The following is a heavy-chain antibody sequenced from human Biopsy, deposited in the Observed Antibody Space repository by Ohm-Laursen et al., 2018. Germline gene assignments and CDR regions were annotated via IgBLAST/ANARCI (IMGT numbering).Heavy chain of an antibody. CDR3: ATKLTGYFHH. CDR2: NIPILGTG. CDR1: GGTFSRYG. Sequence: SVKVSCKAPGGTFSRYGINWVRQAPGQGLEWLGGNIPILGTGNYAQKVQGRVTVAADTSTSTATMELRSLRSDDPAVYYCATKLTGYFHHWGQGTLVTVSS. J-gene: IGHJ1*01. V-gene: IGHV1-69*06. D-gene: IGHD3-9*01.